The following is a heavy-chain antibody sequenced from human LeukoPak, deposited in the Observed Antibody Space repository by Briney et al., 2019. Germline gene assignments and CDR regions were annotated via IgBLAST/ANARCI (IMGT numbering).Heavy chain of an antibody. CDR1: GFTFSSYA. J-gene: IGHJ4*02. V-gene: IGHV3-30*04. CDR3: ARIITMIVGRSEDY. D-gene: IGHD3-22*01. Sequence: GGSLRLSCAASGFTFSSYAMHWVRQAPGKGLEWVAVISYDGSNKYYADSVKGRFTISRDNSKNTLYLQMNSLRAEDTAVYYCARIITMIVGRSEDYWGQGTLVTVSS. CDR2: ISYDGSNK.